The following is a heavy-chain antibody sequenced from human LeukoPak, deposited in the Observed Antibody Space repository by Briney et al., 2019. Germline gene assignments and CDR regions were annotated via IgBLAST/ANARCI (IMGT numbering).Heavy chain of an antibody. J-gene: IGHJ4*02. Sequence: ASVKVSCEASGYTFTSYFMHWVRQAPGQGLEWMGIINPSGGSTSYAQKFQGRVTMTRDTSTSTVYMELSSLRSEDTAVYYCARAGPGVVVPAAIRESLDYWGQGTLVTVSS. CDR2: INPSGGST. CDR3: ARAGPGVVVPAAIRESLDY. CDR1: GYTFTSYF. V-gene: IGHV1-46*01. D-gene: IGHD2-2*02.